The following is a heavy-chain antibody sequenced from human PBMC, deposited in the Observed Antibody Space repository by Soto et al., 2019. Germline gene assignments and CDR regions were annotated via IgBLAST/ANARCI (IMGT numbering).Heavy chain of an antibody. CDR1: GFTFSSFA. CDR3: ARGGAWTPEGLGY. V-gene: IGHV3-30-3*01. CDR2: ISSDVVNY. Sequence: QVQLVESGGGVVQPGRSLRLSCAASGFTFSSFAMHWVRQAPGKGLEWLAVISSDVVNYYYAESVKGRFTISRDNSKNKLYLQMNSLRNEETAVYYCARGGAWTPEGLGYWGQGTLVTVSS. J-gene: IGHJ4*02. D-gene: IGHD2-15*01.